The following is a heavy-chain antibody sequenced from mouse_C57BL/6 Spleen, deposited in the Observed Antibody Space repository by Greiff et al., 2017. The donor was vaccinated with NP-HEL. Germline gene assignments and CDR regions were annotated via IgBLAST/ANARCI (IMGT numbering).Heavy chain of an antibody. CDR3: ARPRYDYYAMDY. V-gene: IGHV5-17*01. CDR1: GFTFSDYG. J-gene: IGHJ4*01. CDR2: ISSGSSTI. Sequence: DVQLVESGGGLVKPGGSLKLSCAASGFTFSDYGMHWVRQAPEKGLEWVAYISSGSSTIYYADTVKGRFTIYRDNAKNTLFLQMTSLRSEDTARYYCARPRYDYYAMDYWGQGTSVTVSS. D-gene: IGHD1-1*01.